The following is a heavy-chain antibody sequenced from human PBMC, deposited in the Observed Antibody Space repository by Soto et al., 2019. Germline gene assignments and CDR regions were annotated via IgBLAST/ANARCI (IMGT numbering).Heavy chain of an antibody. V-gene: IGHV3-33*01. J-gene: IGHJ1*01. CDR3: ARDREVMRAALTDSAF. CDR2: IWFDGSSQ. D-gene: IGHD2-15*01. Sequence: KGLEWVAVIWFDGSSQYYADSVKGRFTISRDNSQNTLYLQMNSLRVEEMVVYFFARDREVMRAALTDSAFWVDGTPVPGTS.